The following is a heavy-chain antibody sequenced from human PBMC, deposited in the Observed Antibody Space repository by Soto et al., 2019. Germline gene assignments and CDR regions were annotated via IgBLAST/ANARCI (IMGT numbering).Heavy chain of an antibody. V-gene: IGHV4-31*02. J-gene: IGHJ5*02. CDR1: GGSISSGGYY. CDR2: IYYSGNT. Sequence: PSETLSLTCTVSGGSISSGGYYWSVIRQHPGKGLEWIGYIYYSGNTYYNPSLKRRVTISVDTSNKQFSLKLSSVTAADTAVYYRARQSENTYDDWLDPWGKGPMVTVSS. D-gene: IGHD1-1*01. CDR3: ARQSENTYDDWLDP.